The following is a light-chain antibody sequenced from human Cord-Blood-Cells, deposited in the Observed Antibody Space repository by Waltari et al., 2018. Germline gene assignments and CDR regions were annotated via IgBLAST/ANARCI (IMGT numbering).Light chain of an antibody. V-gene: IGKV4-1*01. CDR2: WAL. CDR3: QHSRT. J-gene: IGKJ1*01. Sequence: DIVMTKSPDSLAVSLGERATINCKSSQSVLYSSNNKNYLAWYQKKPGQPPKLLIYWALTREPGVPERFSGSGSGTDFALTISSLQAEDVAVYYGQHSRTFGQGTKVEIK. CDR1: QSVLYSSNNKNY.